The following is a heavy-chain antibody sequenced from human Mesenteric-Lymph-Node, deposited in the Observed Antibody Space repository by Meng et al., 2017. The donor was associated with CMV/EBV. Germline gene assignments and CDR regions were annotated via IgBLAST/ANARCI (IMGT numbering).Heavy chain of an antibody. CDR3: ARAFLSGYDYDY. CDR2: IYHSGST. V-gene: IGHV4-4*02. J-gene: IGHJ4*02. CDR1: GGSISSSNW. Sequence: CAVSGGSISSSNWWSWVRQPPGKGLEWIGEIYHSGSTHYNPSLKSRVTISVDKSKNQFSLKLSSVTAADTAVYYCARAFLSGYDYDYWGQGTLVTVSS. D-gene: IGHD5-12*01.